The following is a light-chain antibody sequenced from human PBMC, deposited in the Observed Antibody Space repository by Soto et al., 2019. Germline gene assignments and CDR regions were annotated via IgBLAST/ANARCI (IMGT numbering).Light chain of an antibody. CDR2: DAS. CDR3: QHRGGWPLA. J-gene: IGKJ2*01. Sequence: EIVLTQSPAILSLSPGERATLSCRASENIDSSLGWYQQKPGQAPRLVIYDASNRVTGFPARFSGSGSETDFTLTISSLEPEDFAVYYCQHRGGWPLAFGQGTKLGIK. CDR1: ENIDSS. V-gene: IGKV3-11*01.